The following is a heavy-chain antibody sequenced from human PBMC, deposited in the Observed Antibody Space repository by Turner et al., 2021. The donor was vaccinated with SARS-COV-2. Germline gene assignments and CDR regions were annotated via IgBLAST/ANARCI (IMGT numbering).Heavy chain of an antibody. CDR1: GFTFEDYA. CDR2: ISWDNGSI. V-gene: IGHV3-9*01. Sequence: EVQLVESGGGLVQPGRSLRLSCAASGFTFEDYARHWVRKAPGKGREWVSGISWDNGSIGYEDSVKGRFNISRGKAKNALYLQMNSLRAEDTALYYCAKDIGAGYGDYFDYWGQGTLVTVSS. CDR3: AKDIGAGYGDYFDY. J-gene: IGHJ4*02. D-gene: IGHD4-17*01.